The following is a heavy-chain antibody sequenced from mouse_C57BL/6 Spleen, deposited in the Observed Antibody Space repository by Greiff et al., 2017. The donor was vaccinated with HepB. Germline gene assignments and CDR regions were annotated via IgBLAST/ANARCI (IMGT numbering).Heavy chain of an antibody. CDR1: GYTFTDYN. CDR2: INPNNGGT. D-gene: IGHD1-1*01. V-gene: IGHV1-18*01. Sequence: EVKLVESGPELVKPGASVKIPCKASGYTFTDYNMDWVKQSHGKSLEWIGDINPNNGGTIYNQKFKGKATLTVDKSSSTAYMELRSLTSEDTADYYCAIFITTVVAPRYFDVWGTGTTVTVSS. J-gene: IGHJ1*03. CDR3: AIFITTVVAPRYFDV.